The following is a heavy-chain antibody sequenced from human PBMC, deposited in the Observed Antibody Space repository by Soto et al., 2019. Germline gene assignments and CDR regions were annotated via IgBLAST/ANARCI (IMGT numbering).Heavy chain of an antibody. CDR1: GYTFTGYY. CDR2: INPNSGGT. J-gene: IGHJ6*02. D-gene: IGHD3-9*01. Sequence: ASVKVSCKASGYTFTGYYMHWVRQAPGQGLEWMGWINPNSGGTNYAQKFQGWVTMTRDTSISTAYMELSRLRSDDTAVYYCARKVGDILTLPHYGMDVWGQGTTVTVSS. CDR3: ARKVGDILTLPHYGMDV. V-gene: IGHV1-2*04.